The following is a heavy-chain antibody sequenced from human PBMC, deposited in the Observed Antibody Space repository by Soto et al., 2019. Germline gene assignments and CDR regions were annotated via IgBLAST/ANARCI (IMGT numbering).Heavy chain of an antibody. V-gene: IGHV3-7*04. CDR2: INQDGSDK. CDR3: ARGPN. CDR1: GFTFSTSW. J-gene: IGHJ4*02. Sequence: GSLRLSCATSGFTFSTSWMSWVRQAPGKGLEWVANINQDGSDKYYVDSVKGRFTISRDHARNSLFLQMNSLRAEDTAVYYCARGPNWGQGTLATVPA.